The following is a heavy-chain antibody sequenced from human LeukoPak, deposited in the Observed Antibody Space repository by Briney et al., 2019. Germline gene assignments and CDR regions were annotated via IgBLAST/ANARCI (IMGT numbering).Heavy chain of an antibody. CDR3: ARVRGRNYGSGSYAGLDV. CDR1: GFTFRSYG. V-gene: IGHV3-33*07. CDR2: IRYDGTKE. J-gene: IGHJ6*04. D-gene: IGHD3-10*01. Sequence: GGSLRLSCGASGFTFRSYGMYWVRQAPGKGLEWVAVIRYDGTKEYYADSVKGRFSISRDNSKNTLFLQMNSLRAEDTAVYYCARVRGRNYGSGSYAGLDVWGKGTTVTVSS.